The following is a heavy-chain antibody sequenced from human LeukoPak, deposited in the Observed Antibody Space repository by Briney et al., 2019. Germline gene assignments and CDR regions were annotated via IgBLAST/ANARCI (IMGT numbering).Heavy chain of an antibody. CDR2: ISNSGSTI. Sequence: PGGSLRLSCAASGFIFSSYEMSWVRHVPGKGLEWISYISNSGSTIYYADSVKGRFTISRDNSKNTLYLQMNSPRAEDTAVYYCAKGREYSYGEVNYWGQGTLVTVSS. CDR3: AKGREYSYGEVNY. CDR1: GFIFSSYE. J-gene: IGHJ4*02. D-gene: IGHD5-18*01. V-gene: IGHV3-48*03.